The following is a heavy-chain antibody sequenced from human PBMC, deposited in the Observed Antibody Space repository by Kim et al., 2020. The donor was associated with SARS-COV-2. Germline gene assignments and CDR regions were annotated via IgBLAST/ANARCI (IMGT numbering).Heavy chain of an antibody. J-gene: IGHJ6*01. D-gene: IGHD3-9*01. Sequence: SETLSLTCTVSGDSVSSGSVYWSWIRQPPGKGLEWLGYISYSGSTDYNSSHKSRATMSLNTSKNLFSLKLTSVTSAATAVYYGAGENLLTDSSYYYGLD. V-gene: IGHV4-61*01. CDR3: AGENLLTDSSYYYGLD. CDR1: GDSVSSGSVY. CDR2: ISYSGST.